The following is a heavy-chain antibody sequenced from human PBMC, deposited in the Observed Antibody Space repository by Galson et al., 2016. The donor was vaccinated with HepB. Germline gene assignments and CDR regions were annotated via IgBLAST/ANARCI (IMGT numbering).Heavy chain of an antibody. D-gene: IGHD3-3*01. J-gene: IGHJ3*02. CDR2: INTGNGLT. CDR3: ARVRFYGDAPDAFEI. Sequence: SVKVSCKASGYTFTMYAIHWVRQAPGQGLEWMGWINTGNGLTKYSKNFQGRVTITRDTSASTAYMDLSSLRSEDTAVYYCARVRFYGDAPDAFEIWGQGTIVTVSS. CDR1: GYTFTMYA. V-gene: IGHV1-3*04.